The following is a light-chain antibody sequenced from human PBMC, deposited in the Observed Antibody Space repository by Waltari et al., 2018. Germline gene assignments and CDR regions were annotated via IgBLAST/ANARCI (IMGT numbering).Light chain of an antibody. CDR3: QQYNIWPRT. V-gene: IGKV3-15*01. CDR1: PSVSRN. Sequence: EIVMTQSPATLSVSPGERATLSCRASPSVSRNLAWFQQKPGQAPRLLISGASSRATGIPARFSGSGSGTEFTLSISTLQSEDYAIYFCQQYNIWPRTFGQGTKVEIK. CDR2: GAS. J-gene: IGKJ1*01.